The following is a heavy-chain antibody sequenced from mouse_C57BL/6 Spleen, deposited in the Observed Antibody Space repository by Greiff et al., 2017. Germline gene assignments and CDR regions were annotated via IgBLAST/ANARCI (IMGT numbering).Heavy chain of an antibody. Sequence: VQLQQPGAELVRPGTSVKLSCKASGYTFTSYCMHWVKQRPGQGLEWIGVIDPSDSYTNYNQKFKGKATLTVDKSSSTAYMQLSSLTSEDSAVYYCGREESSGTRWFDYWGQGTMVTVSA. V-gene: IGHV1-59*01. J-gene: IGHJ3*01. D-gene: IGHD3-2*02. CDR1: GYTFTSYC. CDR3: GREESSGTRWFDY. CDR2: IDPSDSYT.